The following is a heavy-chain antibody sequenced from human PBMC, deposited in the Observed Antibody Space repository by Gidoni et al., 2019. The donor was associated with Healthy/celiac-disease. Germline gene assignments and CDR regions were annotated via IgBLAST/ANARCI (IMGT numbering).Heavy chain of an antibody. V-gene: IGHV1-69*01. CDR3: ARHALDYGDYEQSSRNWYFDL. CDR2: IIPIFGTA. CDR1: GGTFSSYA. D-gene: IGHD4-17*01. J-gene: IGHJ2*01. Sequence: QVQLVQSGAEVKKPGSSVKVSCKASGGTFSSYAISWVRQAPGQGLEWMGGIIPIFGTANYAQKFQGRVTITADESTSTAYMELSSLRSEDTAVYYCARHALDYGDYEQSSRNWYFDLWGRGTLVTVSS.